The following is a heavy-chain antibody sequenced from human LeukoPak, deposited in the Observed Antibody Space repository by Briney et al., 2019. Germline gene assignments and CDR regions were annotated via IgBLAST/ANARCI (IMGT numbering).Heavy chain of an antibody. V-gene: IGHV3-53*01. CDR2: IYSGGTT. Sequence: GGSLRLSCTASGFTFSSYAMSWVRQAPGKGLEWVSLIYSGGTTYYADSVKGRFTISRDNSKNTLYLQMNSLRAEDTAVYYCARRAGGYSHPYGYWGQGILVTVSS. CDR3: ARRAGGYSHPYGY. CDR1: GFTFSSYA. J-gene: IGHJ4*02. D-gene: IGHD4-23*01.